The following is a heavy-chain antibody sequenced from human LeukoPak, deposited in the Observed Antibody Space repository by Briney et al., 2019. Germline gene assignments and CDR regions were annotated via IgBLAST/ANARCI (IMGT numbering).Heavy chain of an antibody. CDR1: GYSFTSYG. D-gene: IGHD5-18*01. CDR3: ARAPSGFTYGPGDH. V-gene: IGHV1-18*01. Sequence: ASVKASCKASGYSFTSYGITWVRQAPGQGLEWMGWISTYDGDANYAQQLQGRVTMTTDTSTITAYMELRGLRSDDTAVYYCARAPSGFTYGPGDHWGQGTLVTVSS. J-gene: IGHJ4*02. CDR2: ISTYDGDA.